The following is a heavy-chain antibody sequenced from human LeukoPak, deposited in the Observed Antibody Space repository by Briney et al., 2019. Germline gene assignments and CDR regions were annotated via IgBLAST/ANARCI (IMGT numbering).Heavy chain of an antibody. J-gene: IGHJ4*02. CDR2: INHSGST. V-gene: IGHV4-34*01. CDR1: GGSFSGYY. Sequence: PSETLSLTCAVYGGSFSGYYWSWIRQPPGKGLEWIGEINHSGSTNYNPSLKSRVTISVDTSKNQFSLKLSSVTAADTAVYYCARRDVLLWFGEFDYWGQGTLVTASS. CDR3: ARRDVLLWFGEFDY. D-gene: IGHD3-10*01.